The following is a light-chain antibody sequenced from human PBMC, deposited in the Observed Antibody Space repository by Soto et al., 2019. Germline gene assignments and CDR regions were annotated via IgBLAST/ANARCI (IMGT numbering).Light chain of an antibody. CDR1: SSDVGAYNF. CDR2: AVS. J-gene: IGLJ1*01. CDR3: SSYAGNYIYV. V-gene: IGLV2-11*01. Sequence: QSVLTQPASVSGSPGQSITISCTGTSSDVGAYNFVSWHQQHPGKAPKLMIFAVSKRPSGVPDRFSGSKSGNTASLTISGLQAEDEADYYCSSYAGNYIYVFATGTKV.